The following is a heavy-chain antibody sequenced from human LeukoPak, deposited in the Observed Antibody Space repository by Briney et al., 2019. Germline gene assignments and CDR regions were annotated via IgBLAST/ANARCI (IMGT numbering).Heavy chain of an antibody. CDR1: GFTFSRYG. CDR3: AKKQDSGRYYFDY. D-gene: IGHD1-26*01. CDR2: ISGGGSNT. Sequence: PGGSLRLSCVASGFTFSRYGMSWVRQAPGKGLEWVSGISGGGSNTYYAGSVKGRFTISRDNSKNTLFLQMNSLRDEDTAVYYCAKKQDSGRYYFDYWGQGTLVTVSS. J-gene: IGHJ4*02. V-gene: IGHV3-23*01.